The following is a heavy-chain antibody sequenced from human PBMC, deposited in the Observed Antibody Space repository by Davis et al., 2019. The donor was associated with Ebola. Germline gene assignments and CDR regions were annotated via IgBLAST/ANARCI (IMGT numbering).Heavy chain of an antibody. CDR3: ARREIYYYYGMDV. Sequence: GESLKISCAASGFTFSSYGMHWVHQAPGKGLEWVAVISYDGSNKYYADSVKGRFTISRDNSKNTLYLQMNSLRAEDTAVYYCARREIYYYYGMDVWGQGTTVTVSS. V-gene: IGHV3-30*03. CDR2: ISYDGSNK. J-gene: IGHJ6*02. CDR1: GFTFSSYG.